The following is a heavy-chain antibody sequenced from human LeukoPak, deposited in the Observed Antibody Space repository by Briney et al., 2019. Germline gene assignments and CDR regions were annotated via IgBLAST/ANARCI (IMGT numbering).Heavy chain of an antibody. D-gene: IGHD3-3*01. CDR3: ASSYDYWSGSTPFDY. CDR1: GFTFSDYH. CDR2: ISSSGSTI. J-gene: IGHJ4*02. V-gene: IGHV3-11*01. Sequence: GGSLRLSCAASGFTFSDYHMSWIRQAPGKGLEWVSYISSSGSTIYYADSVKGRFTISRDNAKNSLYLQINSLRAEDTAVYYCASSYDYWSGSTPFDYWGQGTLVTVSS.